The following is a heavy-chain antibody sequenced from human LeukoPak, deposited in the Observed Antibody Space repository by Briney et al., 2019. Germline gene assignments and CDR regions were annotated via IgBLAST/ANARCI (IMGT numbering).Heavy chain of an antibody. Sequence: GGSLRLSCAASGFTFSSYSMNWVRQAPGKGLEWVSSISSSSNYIYYADSVKGRFTISRDNAKNSLYLQMNSLRAEDTAVYYCARAVAAAGSPDFWGQGTLVTVSS. CDR2: ISSSSNYI. CDR3: ARAVAAAGSPDF. V-gene: IGHV3-21*01. J-gene: IGHJ4*02. D-gene: IGHD6-13*01. CDR1: GFTFSSYS.